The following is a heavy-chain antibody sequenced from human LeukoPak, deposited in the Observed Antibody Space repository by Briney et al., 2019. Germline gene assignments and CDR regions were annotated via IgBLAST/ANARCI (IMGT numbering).Heavy chain of an antibody. V-gene: IGHV4-34*01. D-gene: IGHD3-22*01. CDR1: GGSFSGYY. CDR3: ARGGYYDCSGYHPLGY. Sequence: SETLSLTCAVYGGSFSGYYWSWIRQPPGKGLEWIGEINHSGSTNYNPSLKSRVTISVDTSKNQFSLKLSSVTAAGTAVYYCARGGYYDCSGYHPLGYWGQGTLVTVSS. J-gene: IGHJ4*02. CDR2: INHSGST.